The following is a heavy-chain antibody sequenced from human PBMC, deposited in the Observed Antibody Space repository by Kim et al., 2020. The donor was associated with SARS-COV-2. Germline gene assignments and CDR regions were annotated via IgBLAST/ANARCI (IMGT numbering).Heavy chain of an antibody. D-gene: IGHD5-18*01. CDR2: ISSRDGST. CDR1: GFRFGSYA. J-gene: IGHJ4*02. Sequence: GGSLRLSCAASGFRFGSYAMSWVRQAPRKGLEWVSAISSRDGSTYYADSVKGRFIISRDNSKNTLYLQVNSLRAEDTALYYCAKHTYGFLNYFDYWGPGTLVTVSS. V-gene: IGHV3-23*01. CDR3: AKHTYGFLNYFDY.